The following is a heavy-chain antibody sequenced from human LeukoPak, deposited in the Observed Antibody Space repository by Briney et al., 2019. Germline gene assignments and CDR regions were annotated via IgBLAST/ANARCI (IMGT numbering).Heavy chain of an antibody. CDR2: TYYRSKWYN. Sequence: SQTLSLTCAISGDSVSSNSAAWNWIRQSSSRGLEWLGRTYYRSKWYNDYAVSVKSRITINPDTSKNQFSLQLNSVTPEDTAVYYCARGESNYGWRFSPWGQGTLVTVSS. V-gene: IGHV6-1*01. D-gene: IGHD4-11*01. J-gene: IGHJ5*02. CDR3: ARGESNYGWRFSP. CDR1: GDSVSSNSAA.